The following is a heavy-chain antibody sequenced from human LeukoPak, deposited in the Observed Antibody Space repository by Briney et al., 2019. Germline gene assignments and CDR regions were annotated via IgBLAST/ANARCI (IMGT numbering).Heavy chain of an antibody. J-gene: IGHJ4*02. CDR3: ARFGYVAAVDA. V-gene: IGHV3-7*01. D-gene: IGHD2-15*01. CDR2: INPAGSET. CDR1: GFSFSAYW. Sequence: GGSLRLSCAASGFSFSAYWMTWVRQAPGTGLEWVANINPAGSETYYVDPVKGRFSISRDNAKNLVYLQMNSLRAEDTAVYHCARFGYVAAVDAWGQGTPVTVSS.